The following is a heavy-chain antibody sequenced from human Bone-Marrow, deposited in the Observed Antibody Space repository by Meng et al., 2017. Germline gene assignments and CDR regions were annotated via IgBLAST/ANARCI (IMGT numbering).Heavy chain of an antibody. CDR2: INHSGST. V-gene: IGHV4-34*01. D-gene: IGHD1-1*01. CDR3: ARGTRPLLFQH. J-gene: IGHJ1*01. Sequence: QVQLHESGAGLSQPSETLSLSCVVSGGAFSDYYWSWIRQPPGKGLEWIGEINHSGSTNYNPSLKSRVTISVDTSKNQFSLKLSSVTAADTAVYYCARGTRPLLFQHWRQGTLVTVSS. CDR1: GGAFSDYY.